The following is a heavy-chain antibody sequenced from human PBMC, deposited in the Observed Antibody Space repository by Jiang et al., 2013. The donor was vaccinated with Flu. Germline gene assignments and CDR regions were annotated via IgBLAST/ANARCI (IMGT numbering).Heavy chain of an antibody. CDR1: RGSIGGY. CDR2: IYDSGIT. CDR3: ARHHIALSGYGPDDGFDV. Sequence: GSGLVKPSETLSLTCIVSRGSIGGYWSWIRQPPGKGLEWIGYIYDSGITKYNPSLEPRVTMSVETSKNHFSLKLRSVTAADTAVYFCARHHIALSGYGPDDGFDVWGQGTSGHRLF. V-gene: IGHV4-59*08. J-gene: IGHJ3*01. D-gene: IGHD5-12*01.